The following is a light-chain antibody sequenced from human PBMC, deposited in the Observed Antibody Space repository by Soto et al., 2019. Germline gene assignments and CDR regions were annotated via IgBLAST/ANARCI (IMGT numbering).Light chain of an antibody. CDR3: QVWDSYSDHYV. V-gene: IGLV3-21*01. Sequence: SYELTQPPSVSVTPGETARVTCGANNIGDKTVYWYQQRPGQAPVLVIHYDSDRPSGIPERFSGSKSGNTATLTISRVEAGDGADYYCQVWDSYSDHYVFGSGTKLTVL. CDR2: YDS. J-gene: IGLJ1*01. CDR1: NIGDKT.